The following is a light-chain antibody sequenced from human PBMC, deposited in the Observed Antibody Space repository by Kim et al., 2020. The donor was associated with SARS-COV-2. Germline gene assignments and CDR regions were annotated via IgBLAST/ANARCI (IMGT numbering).Light chain of an antibody. CDR3: QVLAGS. CDR2: GAS. Sequence: APLSVSPGERATLSCRASQSVSSNLAWYQQKPGQAPRLLIYGASTRATGIPARFSGSGSGTEFTLTISSLQSEDFAVYYCQVLAGSFGQGTKLEI. J-gene: IGKJ2*01. V-gene: IGKV3-15*01. CDR1: QSVSSN.